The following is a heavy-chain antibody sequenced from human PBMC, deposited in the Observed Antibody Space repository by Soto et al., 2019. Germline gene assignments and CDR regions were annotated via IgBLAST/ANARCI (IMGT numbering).Heavy chain of an antibody. V-gene: IGHV3-7*01. J-gene: IGHJ4*02. CDR2: INQDGSEK. Sequence: GGSLRLSCAASGFTFSTYWMDWVRQTPGKGLEWVADINQDGSEKNYVDSVKGRFTISRDNAQNTLYLQMNSLTAEDSALYYCSRSLDSWGQGTLVTVSS. CDR1: GFTFSTYW. CDR3: SRSLDS.